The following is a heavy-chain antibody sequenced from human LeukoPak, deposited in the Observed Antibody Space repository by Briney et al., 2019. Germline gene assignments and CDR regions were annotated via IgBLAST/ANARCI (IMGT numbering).Heavy chain of an antibody. Sequence: SETLSLTCTVSGGSISSSSYYWGWLRQPPGKGLHWNMSIYYRGSTHSNPSLKSRVTISVDTSKKQFSLKLSSVTAADTAVYYCARLSLGSGYYFDYWGQGTLVTVSS. J-gene: IGHJ4*02. CDR3: ARLSLGSGYYFDY. CDR2: IYYRGST. D-gene: IGHD3-3*01. V-gene: IGHV4-39*01. CDR1: GGSISSSSYY.